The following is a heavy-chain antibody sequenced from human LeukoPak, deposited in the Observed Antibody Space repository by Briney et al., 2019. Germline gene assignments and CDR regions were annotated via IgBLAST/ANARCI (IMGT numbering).Heavy chain of an antibody. D-gene: IGHD2-8*01. J-gene: IGHJ4*02. V-gene: IGHV1-2*02. CDR2: INPNSGGT. CDR1: GGTFSSYA. Sequence: GASVKVSCKASGGTFSSYAISWVRQAPGQGLEWMGWINPNSGGTNYAQKFQGRVTMTRDTSISTAYMELSRLRSDDTAVYYCARGDVLMVYAAASWRFDYWGQGTLVTVSS. CDR3: ARGDVLMVYAAASWRFDY.